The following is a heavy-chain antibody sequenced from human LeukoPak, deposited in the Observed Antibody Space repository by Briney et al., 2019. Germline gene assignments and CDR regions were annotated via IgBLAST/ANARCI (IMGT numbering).Heavy chain of an antibody. V-gene: IGHV3-23*01. J-gene: IGHJ4*02. CDR1: GITLSNYG. D-gene: IGHD3-22*01. Sequence: PGGSLRLSCALSGITLSNYGMSWFRQAPGEGLEWVAGISDSGGRTNYADSVKGRFTISRDNRKSTLYLQMNSLRAEDTAVYFCAKRGVVIRVILVGFHKEANYFDSWGQGALVTVSS. CDR3: AKRGVVIRVILVGFHKEANYFDS. CDR2: ISDSGGRT.